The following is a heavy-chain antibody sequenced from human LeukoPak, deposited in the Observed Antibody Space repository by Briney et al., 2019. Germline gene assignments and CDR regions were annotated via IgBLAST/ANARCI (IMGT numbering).Heavy chain of an antibody. Sequence: GASVKVSCKASGYTFTGYYMHWVRQAPGQGLEWMGWINPNSGGTNYAQKFQGRVTMTRDTSISTAYMELSRLRSDDTAVYYCARADSSGWYPARFDYWGQGTLVTVSS. J-gene: IGHJ4*02. D-gene: IGHD6-19*01. V-gene: IGHV1-2*02. CDR1: GYTFTGYY. CDR2: INPNSGGT. CDR3: ARADSSGWYPARFDY.